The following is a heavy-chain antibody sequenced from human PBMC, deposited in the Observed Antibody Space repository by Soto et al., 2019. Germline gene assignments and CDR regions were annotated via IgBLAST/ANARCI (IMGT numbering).Heavy chain of an antibody. CDR3: ARDVIGHDTNESIGSYSDH. J-gene: IGHJ4*03. V-gene: IGHV1-46*01. D-gene: IGHD2-8*01. Sequence: ASVKVCCKTSGYTFTKFRIHWVRQEPGQGLEWMGVSDPSGGVTRDAQRCRGRITMTSDTSTSSVYVELRGLTSEATAVYYCARDVIGHDTNESIGSYSDHWAHLTLVPVSS. CDR2: SDPSGGVT. CDR1: GYTFTKFR.